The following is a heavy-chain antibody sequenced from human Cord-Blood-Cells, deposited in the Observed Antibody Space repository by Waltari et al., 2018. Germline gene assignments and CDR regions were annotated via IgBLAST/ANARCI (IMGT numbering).Heavy chain of an antibody. Sequence: QLQLQESGPGLVKPSETLSLTCTVSGGSISSSSYYWGWIRQPPGKGLEWIGSIYYSGSTYYNPSLKSQVTISVDTSKNQFSLKLSSVTAADTAVYYCATVSGYSYGYWYFDLWGRGTLVTVSS. CDR2: IYYSGST. CDR3: ATVSGYSYGYWYFDL. CDR1: GGSISSSSYY. V-gene: IGHV4-39*01. D-gene: IGHD5-18*01. J-gene: IGHJ2*01.